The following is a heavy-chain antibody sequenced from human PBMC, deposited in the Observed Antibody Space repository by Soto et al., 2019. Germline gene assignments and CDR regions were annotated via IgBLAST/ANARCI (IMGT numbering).Heavy chain of an antibody. Sequence: ASVKVSCKASGGTFSSYAISWVRQNTGQGLEWMGGIIPIFGTANYAQKFQGRVTITADESTSTAYMELSSLRSEDTAVYYCARGTYGQYYDFWSDRKPYFDYWGQGTLVTVSS. J-gene: IGHJ4*02. CDR1: GGTFSSYA. D-gene: IGHD3-3*01. V-gene: IGHV1-69*13. CDR3: ARGTYGQYYDFWSDRKPYFDY. CDR2: IIPIFGTA.